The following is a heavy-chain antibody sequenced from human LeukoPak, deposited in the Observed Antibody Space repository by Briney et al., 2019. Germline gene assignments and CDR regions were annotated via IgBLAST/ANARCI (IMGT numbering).Heavy chain of an antibody. CDR3: ARLDSGSYFHHYYFDY. D-gene: IGHD1-26*01. CDR1: GGSISSYY. Sequence: SETLSLTCTVSGGSISSYYWSWIRQPSGKGLEGIGYIYYSGSTNYNPSLKSRVTISVDTSKNQFSLKLSSVTAADTAVYYCARLDSGSYFHHYYFDYWGQGTLVTVSS. J-gene: IGHJ4*02. V-gene: IGHV4-59*08. CDR2: IYYSGST.